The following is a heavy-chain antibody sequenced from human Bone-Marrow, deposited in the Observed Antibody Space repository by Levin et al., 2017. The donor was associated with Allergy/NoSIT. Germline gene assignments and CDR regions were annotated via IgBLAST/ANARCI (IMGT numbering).Heavy chain of an antibody. CDR2: TGLTGGVV. D-gene: IGHD1-26*01. CDR3: GSQDGVGAVNF. J-gene: IGHJ4*02. V-gene: IGHV3-48*01. CDR1: GFAFKYSS. Sequence: GESLKISCAASGFAFKYSSMNWVRQAPGKGLEWVANTGLTGGVVFYPDSVKGRFTISRDDAKNSLYLQMDSLTVEDTAIYYCGSQDGVGAVNFWGRGTLVTVSS.